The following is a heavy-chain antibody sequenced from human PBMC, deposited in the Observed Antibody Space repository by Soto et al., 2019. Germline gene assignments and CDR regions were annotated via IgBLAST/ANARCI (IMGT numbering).Heavy chain of an antibody. V-gene: IGHV3-21*01. CDR2: ISSSSGYI. D-gene: IGHD5-18*01. Sequence: PGGSLRLSCAASGFTFSSYSMNWVRQAPGKGLEWVSSISSSSGYIYYADSVKGRFTISRDNAKNSLYLQMNSLRAEDTAVYYCARAGDTAMVNPYYYGMDVWGQGTTVTVSS. CDR3: ARAGDTAMVNPYYYGMDV. CDR1: GFTFSSYS. J-gene: IGHJ6*02.